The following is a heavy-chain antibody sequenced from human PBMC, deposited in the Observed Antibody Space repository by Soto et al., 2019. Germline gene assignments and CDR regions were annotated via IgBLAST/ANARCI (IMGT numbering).Heavy chain of an antibody. V-gene: IGHV4-34*01. CDR2: INHSGST. CDR3: ARGGDYEVYFQH. CDR1: GGSFSGYY. D-gene: IGHD4-17*01. Sequence: QVQLQQWGAGLLKPSETLSLTCAVYGGSFSGYYWSWIRQPPGKGLEWIGEINHSGSTNYNPSLKSRVTISVYTSKNQFSLKLSSVTAADTAVYYCARGGDYEVYFQHWGQGTLVTVSS. J-gene: IGHJ1*01.